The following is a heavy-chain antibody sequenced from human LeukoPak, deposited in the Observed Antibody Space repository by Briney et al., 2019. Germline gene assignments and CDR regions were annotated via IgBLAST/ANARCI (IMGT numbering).Heavy chain of an antibody. CDR1: GGSLSSYY. Sequence: SETLSLTCTVSGGSLSSYYWSWIRQPAGKGLEWIGRIYTSGSTNYNPSLKSRVTMSVDKSKNQLSLKLSSVTAADTAVYYCAREVLGFGELLYYRFDFWGQGTVVTVSS. D-gene: IGHD3-10*01. J-gene: IGHJ4*02. CDR3: AREVLGFGELLYYRFDF. V-gene: IGHV4-4*07. CDR2: IYTSGST.